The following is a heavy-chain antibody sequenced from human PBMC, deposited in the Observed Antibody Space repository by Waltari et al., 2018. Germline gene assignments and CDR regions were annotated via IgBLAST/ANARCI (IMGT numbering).Heavy chain of an antibody. CDR2: ISGSGGST. V-gene: IGHV3-23*01. J-gene: IGHJ4*02. D-gene: IGHD1-26*01. Sequence: EVQLLESGGGLVQPGGSLRLSCAASGFTFSSYAMSWVRQAPGKGLEWVSAISGSGGSTYYADSVKGRFTISRDNSKNKLYLQMNSLRAEDTAVYYCAKEPNDRGLLRRPFDYWGQGTLVTVSS. CDR3: AKEPNDRGLLRRPFDY. CDR1: GFTFSSYA.